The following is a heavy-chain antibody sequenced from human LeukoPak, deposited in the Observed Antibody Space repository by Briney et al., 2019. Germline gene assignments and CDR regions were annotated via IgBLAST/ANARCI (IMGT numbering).Heavy chain of an antibody. V-gene: IGHV1-69*13. CDR1: GGTFSSYA. CDR2: IIPIFGTA. J-gene: IGHJ3*02. D-gene: IGHD2-21*02. Sequence: SVKVSCKASGGTFSSYAISWVRQAPGQGLEWMGGIIPIFGTANYAQKFQGRVTITADESTSTAYMELSSLRSEDTAVYYCARASTRYCGGDCYTHAFDIWGQGTMVTVSS. CDR3: ARASTRYCGGDCYTHAFDI.